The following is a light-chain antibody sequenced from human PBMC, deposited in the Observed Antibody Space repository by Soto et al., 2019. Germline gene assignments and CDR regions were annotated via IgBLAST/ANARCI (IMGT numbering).Light chain of an antibody. CDR1: QSVSTY. V-gene: IGKV3-11*01. Sequence: EIVLTQSPATLSLSPGERATLSCRASQSVSTYLAWYQQKPGQPPRLLIYDASNRATGIPARFSGSGSGTDFTLTISRLEPEDFAVYYCQQRGNWPPYTFGQGTKLEIK. CDR3: QQRGNWPPYT. CDR2: DAS. J-gene: IGKJ2*01.